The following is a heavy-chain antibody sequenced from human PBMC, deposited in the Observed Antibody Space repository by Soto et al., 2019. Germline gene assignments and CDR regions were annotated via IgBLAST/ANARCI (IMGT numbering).Heavy chain of an antibody. CDR3: VIDVSNDVYPYDY. V-gene: IGHV3-15*01. Sequence: GGSLRLSCAASGVTGVTFGAAWLTWVRQSTGKGLEWVGLIKSKTSGETTHCAEPVEGRFTISRDDSESTLSLQMNKLKVEDTAVYYCVIDVSNDVYPYDYWGHGTLVTVSS. J-gene: IGHJ4*01. CDR1: GVTGVTFGAAW. D-gene: IGHD2-8*01. CDR2: IKSKTSGETT.